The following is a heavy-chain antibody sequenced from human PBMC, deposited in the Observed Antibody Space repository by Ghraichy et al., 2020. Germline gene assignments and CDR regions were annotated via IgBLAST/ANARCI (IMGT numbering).Heavy chain of an antibody. CDR2: IYYSGST. J-gene: IGHJ4*02. D-gene: IGHD3-22*01. CDR1: GGSISSYY. Sequence: SETLSLTCTVSGGSISSYYWSWIRQPPGKGLEWIGYIYYSGSTNYNPSLKSRVTISVDTSKNQFSLKLSSVTAADTAVYYCARVVDYYDSSGYYDYWGQGTLVTVSS. V-gene: IGHV4-59*01. CDR3: ARVVDYYDSSGYYDY.